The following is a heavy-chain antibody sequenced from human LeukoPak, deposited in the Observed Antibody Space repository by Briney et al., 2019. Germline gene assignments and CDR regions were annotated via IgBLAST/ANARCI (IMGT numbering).Heavy chain of an antibody. V-gene: IGHV1-46*01. CDR1: GYTFTSYY. CDR3: ARETGTLRFGEDTQDVGTFDP. Sequence: ASVKVSCKASGYTFTSYYMHWVRQAPGQGLEWMGIISPSGGSTSYAQKFQGRVTMTRDTSTSTVYMELSSLRSEDTAVYYCARETGTLRFGEDTQDVGTFDPWGQGTLVTVSS. J-gene: IGHJ5*02. CDR2: ISPSGGST. D-gene: IGHD3-10*01.